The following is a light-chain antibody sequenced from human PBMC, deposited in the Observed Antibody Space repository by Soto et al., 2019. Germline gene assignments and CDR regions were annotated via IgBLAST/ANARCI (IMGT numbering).Light chain of an antibody. CDR1: QSVTSSN. J-gene: IGKJ4*01. CDR3: QQYDTSPLT. Sequence: EIVLTQSPGTLSLSPGERVTLSCRASQSVTSSNLAWYQQKPGQAPSLLISGASTRATGIPDRFISSGSGTDFTLTISRLEPEDFAVYYCQQYDTSPLTFGGGTKVEI. V-gene: IGKV3-20*01. CDR2: GAS.